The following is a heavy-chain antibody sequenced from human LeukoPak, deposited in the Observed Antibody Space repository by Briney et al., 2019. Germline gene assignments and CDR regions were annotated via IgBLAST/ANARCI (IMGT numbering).Heavy chain of an antibody. CDR3: ARSEGTYYDFWSGYYFDY. J-gene: IGHJ4*02. Sequence: GASVKVSCKASGGTFSSYAISWVRQAPGQGLEWMGGIIPIFGTANYAQKFQGRVTITADESTSTAYMELSSLRSEDTAVYYCARSEGTYYDFWSGYYFDYWGQGTLVTVSS. CDR1: GGTFSSYA. V-gene: IGHV1-69*13. D-gene: IGHD3-3*01. CDR2: IIPIFGTA.